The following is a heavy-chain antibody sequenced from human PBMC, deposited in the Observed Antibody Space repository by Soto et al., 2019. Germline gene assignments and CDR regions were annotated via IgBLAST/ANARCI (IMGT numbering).Heavy chain of an antibody. D-gene: IGHD1-26*01. CDR3: ARALSFGSGTFDY. CDR2: INPDRGGK. CDR1: GYTFTAYY. V-gene: IGHV1-2*02. Sequence: QVQLVQSGAEVKKPGASVKVSCKASGYTFTAYYIHWVRQAPGQGLEWMECINPDRGGKRYEQKFQGRVTMTRDTSITTAYMDLSSLRSDDTAVYYCARALSFGSGTFDYWGQGTLVTVSS. J-gene: IGHJ4*02.